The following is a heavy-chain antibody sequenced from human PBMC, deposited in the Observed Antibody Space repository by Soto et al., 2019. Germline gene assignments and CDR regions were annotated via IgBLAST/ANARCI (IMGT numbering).Heavy chain of an antibody. J-gene: IGHJ4*02. Sequence: SGPTLVNPTQTLTLTCTFSGFSLSTSGVGVGWIRQPPGKALEWLALIYWDDDKRYSPSLKSRLTITKDTSKNQVVLKMTNMDPVDTATYYCAHRLGWGHGGWFDYWGQGTLVTVSS. CDR1: GFSLSTSGVG. D-gene: IGHD7-27*01. CDR3: AHRLGWGHGGWFDY. V-gene: IGHV2-5*02. CDR2: IYWDDDK.